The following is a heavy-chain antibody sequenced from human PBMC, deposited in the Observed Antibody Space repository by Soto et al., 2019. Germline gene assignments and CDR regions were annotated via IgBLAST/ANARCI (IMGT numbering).Heavy chain of an antibody. D-gene: IGHD4-17*01. CDR2: MFYSGST. V-gene: IGHV4-31*03. J-gene: IGHJ5*02. CDR3: ARGGHDGNYFDP. CDR1: GGSISSGGYY. Sequence: QVQVQESGPGLVKPSQTLSLICSVSGGSISSGGYYWSWIRQHPGKGLEWIGYMFYSGSTFYNPSLRSRVTTSVDTSKNQFSLKLSSVTAEDTAVYYCARGGHDGNYFDPWGQGTLVTVSS.